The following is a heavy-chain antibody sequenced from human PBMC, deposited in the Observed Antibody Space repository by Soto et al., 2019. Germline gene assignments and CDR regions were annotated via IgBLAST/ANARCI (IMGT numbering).Heavy chain of an antibody. V-gene: IGHV3-30-3*01. CDR2: ISYDGSNK. D-gene: IGHD3-3*01. Sequence: QVQLVESGGGVVQPGRSLRLSCAASGFTFSSYAMHWVRQAPGKGLEWVAVISYDGSNKYYADYVKGRFTISRDNSKNTLYLQMNSLRAEDTAGYYCARESKRFLEWLLMDLNWYFDLWGRGTLVTVSS. CDR3: ARESKRFLEWLLMDLNWYFDL. CDR1: GFTFSSYA. J-gene: IGHJ2*01.